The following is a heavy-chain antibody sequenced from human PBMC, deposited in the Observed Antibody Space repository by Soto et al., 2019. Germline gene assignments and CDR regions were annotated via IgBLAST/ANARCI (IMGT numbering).Heavy chain of an antibody. J-gene: IGHJ4*02. V-gene: IGHV1-18*01. Sequence: EASVKVSCKASGYTFTSYGISWVRQAPGQGLEWMGWISAYNGNTNYAQKLQGRVTMTTDTSTSTAYMELRSLRSDDTAVYYCARDQFKGCYDSSGSPGYWGQGTLVTVSS. CDR1: GYTFTSYG. D-gene: IGHD3-22*01. CDR3: ARDQFKGCYDSSGSPGY. CDR2: ISAYNGNT.